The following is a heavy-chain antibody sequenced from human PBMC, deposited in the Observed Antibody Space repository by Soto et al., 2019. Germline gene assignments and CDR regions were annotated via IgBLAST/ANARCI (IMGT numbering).Heavy chain of an antibody. CDR1: GFTVSSNY. CDR3: ARDIRCSGGSCYSWWFDP. D-gene: IGHD2-15*01. Sequence: LRLSCAASGFTVSSNYMSWVRQAPGKGLEWVSVIYSGGSTYYADSVKGRFTISRHNSKNTLYLQMNSLRAEDTAVYYCARDIRCSGGSCYSWWFDPWGQGTLVTVSS. CDR2: IYSGGST. V-gene: IGHV3-53*04. J-gene: IGHJ5*02.